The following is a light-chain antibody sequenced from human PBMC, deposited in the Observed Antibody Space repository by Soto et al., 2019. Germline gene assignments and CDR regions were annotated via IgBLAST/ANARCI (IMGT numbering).Light chain of an antibody. CDR3: CSYAGSYTLYV. CDR2: DVS. V-gene: IGLV2-11*01. Sequence: QSVLAQPRSVSGSPEQSVTMSCTGTSSDVGGYNYVSWYQHHPGKAPKLMIYDVSKRPSGVPDRFSGSKSGNTASLTISGLQAEDEADYYCCSYAGSYTLYVFGTGTKVTVL. CDR1: SSDVGGYNY. J-gene: IGLJ1*01.